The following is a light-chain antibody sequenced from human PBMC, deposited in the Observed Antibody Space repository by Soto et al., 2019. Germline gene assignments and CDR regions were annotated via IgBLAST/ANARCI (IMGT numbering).Light chain of an antibody. CDR1: RSDIGNYNL. V-gene: IGLV2-23*01. Sequence: QSALTQPASVSGSPGQSITISCTGTRSDIGNYNLVSWYQQHPGKAPKLMIYEGSKRPSGVSNRFSGSKSGNTASLTISGLQAEDEADYYCCSYAGSSTPYVFGTGTKLTVL. J-gene: IGLJ1*01. CDR3: CSYAGSSTPYV. CDR2: EGS.